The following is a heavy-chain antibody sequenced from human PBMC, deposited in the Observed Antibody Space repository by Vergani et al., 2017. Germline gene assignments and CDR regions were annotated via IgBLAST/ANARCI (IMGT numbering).Heavy chain of an antibody. D-gene: IGHD3-16*02. CDR3: ARGRXDYVWGSYRSFRAEYFQH. J-gene: IGHJ1*01. V-gene: IGHV4-34*01. Sequence: QVQLQQWDAGLLKPSETLSLTCAVYGGSFSGYYWSWIRQPPGKGLEWIGEINHSGSTNYNPSLKSRVTISVDTSKKQFSLKLSSVTAADTAVYYCARGRXDYVWGSYRSFRAEYFQHWGQGTLVTVSS. CDR2: INHSGST. CDR1: GGSFSGYY.